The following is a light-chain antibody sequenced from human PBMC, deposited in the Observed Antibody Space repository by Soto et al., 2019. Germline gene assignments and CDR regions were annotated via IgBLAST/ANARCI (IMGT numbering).Light chain of an antibody. Sequence: DIQMTQSPSSLSASVGDRVTITCQASQDISNYLNWYQQKPGKAPKLLIYDAYNLETGVQSRFSGSGSGPDFTLTISSLQPEDSATYFCKQLNSYPQTFGQGTRLEIK. J-gene: IGKJ5*01. V-gene: IGKV1-33*01. CDR1: QDISNY. CDR3: KQLNSYPQT. CDR2: DAY.